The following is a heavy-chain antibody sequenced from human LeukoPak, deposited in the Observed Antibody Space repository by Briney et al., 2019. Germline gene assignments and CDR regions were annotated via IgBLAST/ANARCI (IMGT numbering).Heavy chain of an antibody. Sequence: ASVKVSCKASGYTFTAYYMHWVRQAPGQGLEWMGWINPNSGGTNYAQKFHDRVTMTRDTSISTAYMELNRLKSDDTAVYYCATPPLNGYSSGWYSFDHWGQGTLVPVSS. J-gene: IGHJ4*02. D-gene: IGHD6-19*01. V-gene: IGHV1-2*02. CDR3: ATPPLNGYSSGWYSFDH. CDR1: GYTFTAYY. CDR2: INPNSGGT.